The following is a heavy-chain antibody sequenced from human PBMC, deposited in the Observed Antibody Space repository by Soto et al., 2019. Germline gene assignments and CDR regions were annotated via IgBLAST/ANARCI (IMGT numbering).Heavy chain of an antibody. Sequence: SETLSLTCTVSGGSISSGDYYWSWIRQPPGKGLEWIGYIYYSGSTYYNPSLKSRVTISVDTSKNQFSRKLSSVTAADTAVYYCARVWRYSYGLKGFYYFDYWGQGTLVTVSS. D-gene: IGHD5-18*01. CDR3: ARVWRYSYGLKGFYYFDY. CDR2: IYYSGST. CDR1: GGSISSGDYY. V-gene: IGHV4-30-4*01. J-gene: IGHJ4*02.